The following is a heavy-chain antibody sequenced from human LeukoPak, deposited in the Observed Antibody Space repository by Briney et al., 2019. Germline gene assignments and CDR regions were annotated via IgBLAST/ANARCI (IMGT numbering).Heavy chain of an antibody. CDR3: ARDLIRDYSNYPKENWFDP. D-gene: IGHD4-11*01. CDR2: ISSSSSYI. CDR1: GFTFSSYS. J-gene: IGHJ5*02. V-gene: IGHV3-21*01. Sequence: GGSLRLSCAASGFTFSSYSMNWVRQAPGKGLEWVSSISSSSSYIYYADSVKGRFTISRDNAKNSLYLRMNSLRAEDTAVYYCARDLIRDYSNYPKENWFDPWGQGTLVTVSS.